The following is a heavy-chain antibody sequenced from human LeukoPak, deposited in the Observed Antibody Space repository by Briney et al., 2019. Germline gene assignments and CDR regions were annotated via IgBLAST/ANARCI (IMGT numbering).Heavy chain of an antibody. CDR2: ISGSGGST. V-gene: IGHV3-23*01. CDR1: GFTFSSYA. J-gene: IGHJ4*02. D-gene: IGHD2-2*01. CDR3: AKSPQYCSSTSCYYFDY. Sequence: PGGSLRLSCAASGFTFSSYAMGWVRQAPGKGLEWVSAISGSGGSTYYADSVKGRFTISRDNSKNTLYLQMNSLRAEDTAVYYCAKSPQYCSSTSCYYFDYWGQGTLVTVSS.